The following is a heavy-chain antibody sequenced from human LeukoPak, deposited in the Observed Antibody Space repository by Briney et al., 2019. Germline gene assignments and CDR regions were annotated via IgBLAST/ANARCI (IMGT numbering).Heavy chain of an antibody. V-gene: IGHV4-59*01. D-gene: IGHD5-12*01. Sequence: SETLSLTRALSGGSISGYYWSWIRQPPGKGLEWIGYIYYSGSTNYNPSLKSRVIISVDTSKNQFSLKLSSVTAADTAVYYCARGYSLDLGFGYWGQGTLVTVSS. CDR3: ARGYSLDLGFGY. CDR2: IYYSGST. J-gene: IGHJ4*02. CDR1: GGSISGYY.